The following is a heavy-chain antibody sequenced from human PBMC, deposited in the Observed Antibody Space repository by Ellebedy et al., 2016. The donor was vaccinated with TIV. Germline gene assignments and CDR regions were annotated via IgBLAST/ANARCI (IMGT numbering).Heavy chain of an antibody. J-gene: IGHJ4*02. Sequence: GESLKISCEASGFIFSSYGMNWVRQAPGKGLEGVAVIWYDGSTKYYADSVKGRFTISRDNSKNTLYLQMNSLRAEDTAVYYCAREIPLYCSGGSCYSYYFDYWGQGTLVTVSS. V-gene: IGHV3-33*01. CDR3: AREIPLYCSGGSCYSYYFDY. D-gene: IGHD2-15*01. CDR2: IWYDGSTK. CDR1: GFIFSSYG.